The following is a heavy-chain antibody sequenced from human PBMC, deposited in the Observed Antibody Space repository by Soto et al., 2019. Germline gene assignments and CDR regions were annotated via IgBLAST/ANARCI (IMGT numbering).Heavy chain of an antibody. D-gene: IGHD3-22*01. CDR2: INAGNGNT. Sequence: ASVKVSCKASGYTFTSYAMHWVRQAPGQRLEWMGWINAGNGNTKYSQKFQGRVTITRGTSASTAYMELSSLRSEDTAVYYCAREGEYYYDSSGYANDAFDIWGQGTMVTVSS. V-gene: IGHV1-3*01. CDR3: AREGEYYYDSSGYANDAFDI. J-gene: IGHJ3*02. CDR1: GYTFTSYA.